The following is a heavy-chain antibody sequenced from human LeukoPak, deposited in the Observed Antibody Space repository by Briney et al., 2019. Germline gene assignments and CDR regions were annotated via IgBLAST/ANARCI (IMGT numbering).Heavy chain of an antibody. D-gene: IGHD2/OR15-2a*01. Sequence: ASVKVSCKASGYTFTGYYMHWVRQAPGQGLEWMGWIYPNSGDTNFAQKFQVRVTMTRDTSISTAYMELSSLRSEDTAVYYCARDPVSPTGWFDPWGQGTLVTVSS. V-gene: IGHV1-2*02. CDR1: GYTFTGYY. CDR3: ARDPVSPTGWFDP. J-gene: IGHJ5*02. CDR2: IYPNSGDT.